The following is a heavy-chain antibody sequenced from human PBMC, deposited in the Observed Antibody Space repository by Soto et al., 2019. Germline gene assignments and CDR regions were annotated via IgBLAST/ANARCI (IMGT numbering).Heavy chain of an antibody. J-gene: IGHJ6*02. CDR3: ARERRYYYDSSGYPYYYYGMDV. CDR2: INPNSGGT. D-gene: IGHD3-22*01. V-gene: IGHV1-2*04. CDR1: GYTFTGYY. Sequence: GASVKVSCKACGYTFTGYYMHWVRQAPGQGREWMGWINPNSGGTNYAQKFQGWVTMTRDTSISTAYMELSRLRSDDTAVYYCARERRYYYDSSGYPYYYYGMDVWGQGTTVTVSS.